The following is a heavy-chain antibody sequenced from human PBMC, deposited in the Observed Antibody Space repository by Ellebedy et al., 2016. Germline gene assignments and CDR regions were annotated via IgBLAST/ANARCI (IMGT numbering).Heavy chain of an antibody. D-gene: IGHD6-13*01. J-gene: IGHJ4*02. CDR2: INAGNGNT. CDR1: GYTFTSYA. V-gene: IGHV1-3*01. Sequence: ASVKVSCXASGYTFTSYAMHWVRQAPGQRLEWMGWINAGNGNTKYSQKFQGRVTITRDTSASTAYMELSSLRSEDTAVYYCARGWGGYSSSWYDYWGQGTLVTVSS. CDR3: ARGWGGYSSSWYDY.